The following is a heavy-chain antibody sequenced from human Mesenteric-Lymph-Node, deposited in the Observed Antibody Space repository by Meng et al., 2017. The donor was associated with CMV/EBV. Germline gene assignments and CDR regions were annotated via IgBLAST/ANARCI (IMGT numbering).Heavy chain of an antibody. J-gene: IGHJ6*02. V-gene: IGHV3-30*04. CDR1: GFTFSSYA. Sequence: GGSLRLSCVASGFTFSSYAMHWVRQAPGEGLEWVAAISYDGSNKYYADSVKGRFTISRDNSKSTLYLQMNSLKAEDTAVYYCARGEDYCTSTTCYLYYYYGMDVWGQGTTVTVSS. CDR3: ARGEDYCTSTTCYLYYYYGMDV. CDR2: ISYDGSNK. D-gene: IGHD2-2*01.